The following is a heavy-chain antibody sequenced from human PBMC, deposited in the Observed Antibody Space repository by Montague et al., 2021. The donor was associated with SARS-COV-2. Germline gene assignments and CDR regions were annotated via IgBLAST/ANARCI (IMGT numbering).Heavy chain of an antibody. V-gene: IGHV4-39*01. J-gene: IGHJ3*02. CDR1: GGSISSSSYY. CDR2: IYYSGST. Sequence: SETLSLTRTVSGGSISSSSYYRSWIRQPPGKGLEWIGSIYYSGSTYYNPSLKSRVTISVDTSKNQFSLKLSSVTAADTAVYYCAGSPPGIAAAGTVAAFDIWGQGTMVTVSS. CDR3: AGSPPGIAAAGTVAAFDI. D-gene: IGHD6-13*01.